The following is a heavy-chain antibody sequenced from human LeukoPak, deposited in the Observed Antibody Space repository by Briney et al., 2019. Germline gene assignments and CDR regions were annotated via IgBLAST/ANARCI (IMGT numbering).Heavy chain of an antibody. CDR2: ISYDGSNK. CDR3: ARACGGDCYSEGRGDFDY. D-gene: IGHD2-21*02. J-gene: IGHJ4*02. Sequence: PGRSLRLSCAASGFTFSSYAMHWVRQAPGKGLEWVAVISYDGSNKYYADSVKGRFTISRDNSKNTLYLQMNSLRAEDTAVYYCARACGGDCYSEGRGDFDYWGQGTLVTVSS. V-gene: IGHV3-30-3*01. CDR1: GFTFSSYA.